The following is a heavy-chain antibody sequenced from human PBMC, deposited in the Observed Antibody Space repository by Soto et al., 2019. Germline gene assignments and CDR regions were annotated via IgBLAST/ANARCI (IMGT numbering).Heavy chain of an antibody. CDR1: GFTFSTYA. V-gene: IGHV3-23*01. CDR2: ISDSSGRT. Sequence: GGSLRLSCAASGFTFSTYAMIRVRQAPGKGLGWASAISDSSGRTNYADSVQGRFTISRDNSKNTLYLRMNSLRAEDTDVYYCAKFQGSGRYHQAYYGMDVWGQGTTVTVSS. D-gene: IGHD3-10*01. CDR3: AKFQGSGRYHQAYYGMDV. J-gene: IGHJ6*01.